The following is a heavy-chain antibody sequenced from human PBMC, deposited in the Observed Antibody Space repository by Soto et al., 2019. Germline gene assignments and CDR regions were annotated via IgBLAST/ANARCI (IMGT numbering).Heavy chain of an antibody. CDR1: GYAFSSYA. Sequence: QVQLVQSGAEEKKPGASVKVSCKASGYAFSSYAMHWVRQAPGQRLEWMGWINIGSGNTEYSQNFQDRITITRDTXXXXXXXXXXXXXXXXXXXXXXXXXXXXXXXXXXXXXXXGMDVWGQGTTVSVSS. V-gene: IGHV1-3*04. CDR2: INIGSGNT. J-gene: IGHJ6*02. CDR3: XXXXXXXXXXXXXXXXXGMDV.